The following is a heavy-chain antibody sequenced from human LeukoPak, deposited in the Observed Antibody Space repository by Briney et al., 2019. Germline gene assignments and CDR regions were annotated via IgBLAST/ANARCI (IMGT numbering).Heavy chain of an antibody. J-gene: IGHJ5*02. V-gene: IGHV3-66*01. CDR2: ISSDGRT. CDR1: GFTVNSND. Sequence: PGGSLRLSCAASGFTVNSNDMSWVRQAPGKGLEWVSVISSDGRTYYADSVKGRITISRDNSKNTLDLQMNSLRVEDTAVYYCAKEEARWEWFDPWGQGTLVTVPS. D-gene: IGHD1-26*01. CDR3: AKEEARWEWFDP.